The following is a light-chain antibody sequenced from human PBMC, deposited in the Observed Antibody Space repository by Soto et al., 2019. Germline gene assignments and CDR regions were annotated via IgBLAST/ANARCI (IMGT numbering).Light chain of an antibody. CDR2: DAF. CDR1: QSVSSY. V-gene: IGKV3-11*01. CDR3: QQRSNWPPLFT. J-gene: IGKJ3*01. Sequence: EIVLTQSPATLSLSPGERATLSCRASQSVSSYLAWYQQKPGQAPRLLIYDAFNRATGIPARFSGSGSGTDFTLTIRSLEPEDFAVYYCQQRSNWPPLFTFGPRTKVDIK.